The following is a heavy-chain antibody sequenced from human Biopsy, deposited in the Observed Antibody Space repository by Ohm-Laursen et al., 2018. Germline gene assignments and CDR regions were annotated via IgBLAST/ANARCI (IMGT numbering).Heavy chain of an antibody. D-gene: IGHD4-23*01. CDR2: IYSSGIT. V-gene: IGHV4-59*01. Sequence: TLSLTCTVSGGSIIHYYWNWIRQSPGKGLEWIAYIYSSGITNYNPSLKSRLTISIDTSKNQFSLKLNSMTTADTAVYYCARGQDYGGNKAFDIWGQGTKVTVSP. CDR3: ARGQDYGGNKAFDI. CDR1: GGSIIHYY. J-gene: IGHJ3*02.